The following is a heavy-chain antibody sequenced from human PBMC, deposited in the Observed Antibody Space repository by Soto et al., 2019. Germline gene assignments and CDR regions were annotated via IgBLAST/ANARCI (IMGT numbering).Heavy chain of an antibody. CDR3: TSGFYYSSGLVH. CDR2: IYHNRNT. D-gene: IGHD3-22*01. Sequence: PSETLSLTCAVSGGSISSGGYSWSWFRQPPGKGLEWIGYIYHNRNTYYNPSLKSRVTISVDRSKNQFSLKLSSVTAADTAVYYCTSGFYYSSGLVHWGQGTLVTVSS. J-gene: IGHJ4*02. CDR1: GGSISSGGYS. V-gene: IGHV4-30-2*01.